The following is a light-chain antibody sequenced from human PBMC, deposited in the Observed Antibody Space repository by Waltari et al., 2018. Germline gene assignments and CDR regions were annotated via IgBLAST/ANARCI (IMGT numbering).Light chain of an antibody. Sequence: DIVMTQSPLPLPVTPGEPASISCRSSQSLLHSNGYNCLDWYLQKPGQSPQLLIYLGSNRASGVPDRFSGSGSGTDFTLKISRVEAEDVGVFYCMQTLQTPWTFGQGTKVEIK. CDR3: MQTLQTPWT. CDR1: QSLLHSNGYNC. V-gene: IGKV2-28*01. CDR2: LGS. J-gene: IGKJ1*01.